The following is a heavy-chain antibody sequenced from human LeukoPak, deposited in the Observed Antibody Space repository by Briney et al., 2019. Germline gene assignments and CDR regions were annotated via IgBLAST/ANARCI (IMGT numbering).Heavy chain of an antibody. CDR3: ARLQGGRSGYYPFNQ. V-gene: IGHV4-30-4*01. J-gene: IGHJ4*02. CDR1: GASISSGDYY. Sequence: SETLSLTCTVSGASISSGDYYWSWIRQPPGKGLEWIEYIYYSGSTYYNPSLKSRVTISVDTSNNQFSLKLNSVTAADTAVYYCARLQGGRSGYYPFNQWGQGTLVTVSS. CDR2: IYYSGST. D-gene: IGHD3-22*01.